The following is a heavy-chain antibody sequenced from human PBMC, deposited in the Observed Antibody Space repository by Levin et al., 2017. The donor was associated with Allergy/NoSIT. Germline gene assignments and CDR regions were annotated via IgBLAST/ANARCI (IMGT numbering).Heavy chain of an antibody. CDR1: GFTFSSYA. V-gene: IGHV3-30-3*01. Sequence: LSLTCAASGFTFSSYAMHWVRQAPGKGLEWVAVISYDGSNKYYADSVKGRFTISRDNSKNTLYLQMNSLRAEDTAVYYCAREGVRYFDWLPPHNWFDPWGQGTLVTVSS. CDR2: ISYDGSNK. J-gene: IGHJ5*02. CDR3: AREGVRYFDWLPPHNWFDP. D-gene: IGHD3-9*01.